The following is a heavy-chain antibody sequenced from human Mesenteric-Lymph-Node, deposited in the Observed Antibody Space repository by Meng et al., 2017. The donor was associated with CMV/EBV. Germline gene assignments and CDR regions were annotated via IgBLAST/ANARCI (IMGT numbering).Heavy chain of an antibody. CDR2: INPNSGGT. CDR3: ARDQSGRNNRPNDY. J-gene: IGHJ4*02. D-gene: IGHD1/OR15-1a*01. Sequence: ASVKVSCKASGYTFTGYYMHWVRQAPGQGLEWMGWINPNSGGTNYAQKFQGRVTMTRDTPISTAYMELSRLRSDDMAVYYCARDQSGRNNRPNDYWGQGTLVTVSS. CDR1: GYTFTGYY. V-gene: IGHV1-2*02.